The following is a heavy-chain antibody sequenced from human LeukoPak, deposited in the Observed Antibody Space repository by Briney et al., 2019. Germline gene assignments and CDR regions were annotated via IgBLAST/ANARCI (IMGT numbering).Heavy chain of an antibody. Sequence: GGSLRLSCAASGFTFSSYGMSWVRQAPGKGLEWVSAISGSGGSTYYADSVKGRFTISRDNSKNTLYLQMNSLRAEDTAVYCCAKQIVGATPYYFDYWGQGTLVTVSS. D-gene: IGHD1-26*01. V-gene: IGHV3-23*01. CDR2: ISGSGGST. J-gene: IGHJ4*02. CDR1: GFTFSSYG. CDR3: AKQIVGATPYYFDY.